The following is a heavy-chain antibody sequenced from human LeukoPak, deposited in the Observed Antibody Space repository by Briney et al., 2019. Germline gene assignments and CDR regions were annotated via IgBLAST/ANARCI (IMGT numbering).Heavy chain of an antibody. CDR1: GGSISSGGYY. D-gene: IGHD2-15*01. V-gene: IGHV4-31*03. Sequence: SETLSLTCTVSGGSISSGGYYWSWIRQHPGKGLEWIGYIYYSGSTYYNPSLKSRVTISVDTSKSQFSLKLSSVTAADMAVYYCARVGYCSGGSCYSIDYWGQGTLVTVSS. J-gene: IGHJ4*02. CDR3: ARVGYCSGGSCYSIDY. CDR2: IYYSGST.